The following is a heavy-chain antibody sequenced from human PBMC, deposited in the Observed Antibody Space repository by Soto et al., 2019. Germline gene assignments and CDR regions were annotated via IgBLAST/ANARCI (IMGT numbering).Heavy chain of an antibody. CDR1: GYTFTRSG. D-gene: IGHD5-12*01. CDR2: ISIYNGDT. V-gene: IGHV1-18*01. J-gene: IGHJ6*02. CDR3: AREGVAPYYYYGMDV. Sequence: ASVKVSCKASGYTFTRSGISWVRQAPGQGLEWLGWISIYNGDTNFAQTFQGRVPMTTDTSTSTVHMEVRSLRSDDTAFYYCAREGVAPYYYYGMDVWGQGTPVTVSS.